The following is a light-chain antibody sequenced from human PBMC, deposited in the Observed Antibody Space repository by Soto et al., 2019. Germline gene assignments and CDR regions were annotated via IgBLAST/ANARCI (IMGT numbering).Light chain of an antibody. J-gene: IGLJ1*01. Sequence: QSVLTQPPSASGTPGQRVTISCSGSSSNIGSNTVNWYQQFPGTAPQLLIYSNNQRPSGVPDRFSGSKSGTSASLAISGLQSEDEADYYCAAWDDSLSGYVFGTGNKLTVL. CDR2: SNN. CDR3: AAWDDSLSGYV. V-gene: IGLV1-44*01. CDR1: SSNIGSNT.